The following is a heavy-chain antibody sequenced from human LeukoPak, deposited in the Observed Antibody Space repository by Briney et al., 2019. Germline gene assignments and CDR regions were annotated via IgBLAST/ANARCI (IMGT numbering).Heavy chain of an antibody. V-gene: IGHV1-8*01. J-gene: IGHJ6*02. CDR1: GYTFTSYD. Sequence: ASVKVSCKASGYTFTSYDINWVRQATGQGLEWMGWMNPNSGNTGYAQKFQGRVTMTRNTSISTAYMELSSLRSEDTAVYYCARAPGGAGYYYQYGMDVWDQGTTATVSS. CDR3: ARAPGGAGYYYQYGMDV. D-gene: IGHD1-14*01. CDR2: MNPNSGNT.